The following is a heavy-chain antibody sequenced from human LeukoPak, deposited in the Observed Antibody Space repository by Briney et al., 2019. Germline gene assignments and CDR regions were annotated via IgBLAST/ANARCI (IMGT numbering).Heavy chain of an antibody. CDR3: ARADDILGGFDY. CDR1: GGSISSGDYY. Sequence: PSQTLSLTCTVSGGSISSGDYYWSWIRQPPGKGLEWIGYIYHSGSTYYNPSLKSRVTISVDTSKNQFSLKLSSVTAADTAVYYCARADDILGGFDYWGQGTLVTVSS. J-gene: IGHJ4*02. D-gene: IGHD3-9*01. CDR2: IYHSGST. V-gene: IGHV4-30-4*01.